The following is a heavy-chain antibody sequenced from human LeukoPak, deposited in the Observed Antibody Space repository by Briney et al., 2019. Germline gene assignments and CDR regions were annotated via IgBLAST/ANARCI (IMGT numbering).Heavy chain of an antibody. D-gene: IGHD4-17*01. Sequence: SETLSLTCAVYGGSFSGYYWSWIRQPPGKGLEWIGEINHSGSTNYNPSLKSRVTISVGTSKNQFSLKLSSVTAADTAVYYCARGQGDYGDYEGGGDYWGQGTLVTVSS. CDR1: GGSFSGYY. CDR3: ARGQGDYGDYEGGGDY. V-gene: IGHV4-34*01. CDR2: INHSGST. J-gene: IGHJ4*02.